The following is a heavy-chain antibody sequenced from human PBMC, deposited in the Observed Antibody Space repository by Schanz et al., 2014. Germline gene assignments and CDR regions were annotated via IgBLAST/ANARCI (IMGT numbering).Heavy chain of an antibody. CDR1: GFTFSSYA. CDR2: IRGSGGGT. V-gene: IGHV3-23*01. CDR3: ARSGVDV. J-gene: IGHJ6*02. Sequence: DVQLLESGGGLVQPGGSLRLSCAASGFTFSSYAMSWVRQPPGKGLEWVSSIRGSGGGTDYADSVKGRFTISRDNAKSSVYLQMNSLRAEDTAVYYCARSGVDVWGQGTTVTVSS. D-gene: IGHD3-10*01.